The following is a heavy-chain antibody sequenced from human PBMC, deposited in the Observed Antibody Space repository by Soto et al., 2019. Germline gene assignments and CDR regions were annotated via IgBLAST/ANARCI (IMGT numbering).Heavy chain of an antibody. CDR1: GFAFSSYW. V-gene: IGHV3-74*01. CDR3: VSPGARGATPHSNYAFDS. D-gene: IGHD4-4*01. J-gene: IGHJ4*02. Sequence: EVQLVESGGGLVQPGGSLRLSCAASGFAFSSYWMHWVRQAPGKGLVWVSHINSDGSSLTYADSVKGRFTISRDNAKNTLYLQMNSLGAEDTAVYYCVSPGARGATPHSNYAFDSWGQGTLVTVSS. CDR2: INSDGSSL.